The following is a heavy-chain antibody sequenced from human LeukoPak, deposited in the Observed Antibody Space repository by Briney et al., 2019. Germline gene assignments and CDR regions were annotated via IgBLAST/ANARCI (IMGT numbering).Heavy chain of an antibody. CDR3: ARAGSFLVLWFGELPNWFDP. CDR2: INHSGST. CDR1: GGSFSGYY. J-gene: IGHJ5*02. D-gene: IGHD3-10*01. V-gene: IGHV4-34*01. Sequence: SETLSLTCAVYGGSFSGYYWSWIRQPPGKGLEWIGEINHSGSTNYNPSLKSRVTISVDTSKNQFSLKLSSVTAADTAVYYCARAGSFLVLWFGELPNWFDPWGQGTLVTVSS.